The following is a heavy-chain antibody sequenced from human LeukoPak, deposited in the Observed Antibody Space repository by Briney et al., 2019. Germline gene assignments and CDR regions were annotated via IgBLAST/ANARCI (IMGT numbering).Heavy chain of an antibody. CDR1: GGSISSGGYY. Sequence: PPQTLTLTCTVSGGSISSGGYYWSWIRQHPGKGLEWIGYIYYSGSTYYNPSLKSRVTISVDTSKNQFSLKLSSVTAADTAVYYCARGRLGSYSDFWGQGTLVTVSS. CDR2: IYYSGST. CDR3: ARGRLGSYSDF. D-gene: IGHD3-16*01. J-gene: IGHJ4*02. V-gene: IGHV4-31*03.